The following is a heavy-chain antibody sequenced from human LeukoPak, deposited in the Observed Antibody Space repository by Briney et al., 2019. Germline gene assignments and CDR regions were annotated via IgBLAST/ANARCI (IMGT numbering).Heavy chain of an antibody. J-gene: IGHJ4*02. V-gene: IGHV3-23*01. CDR1: GFTFSSYA. CDR2: ISGSGDNT. D-gene: IGHD6-6*01. Sequence: GGSLRLSCAASGFTFSSYAMRWVRQVPGKGLEWVSVISGSGDNTYYADSVKGRFTISRDNSKNMLYLQMNSLRAEDTAVYYCAKWKYSNSGIDDYWGQGTLVTVSS. CDR3: AKWKYSNSGIDDY.